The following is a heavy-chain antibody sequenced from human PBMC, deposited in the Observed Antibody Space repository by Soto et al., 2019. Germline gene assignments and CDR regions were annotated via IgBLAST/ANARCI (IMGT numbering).Heavy chain of an antibody. V-gene: IGHV3-30*18. J-gene: IGHJ6*02. CDR1: GFTFSSYG. CDR3: AKDQLWFGGPYFGIDV. D-gene: IGHD3-10*01. Sequence: PGGSLRLSCAASGFTFSSYGVHWVRQAPGKGLEWVAFISYDGSTKYYADSVKGRFTISRDNSKNTLYLQMNSLRAEDTAVYYCAKDQLWFGGPYFGIDVWGQGTTVTVSS. CDR2: ISYDGSTK.